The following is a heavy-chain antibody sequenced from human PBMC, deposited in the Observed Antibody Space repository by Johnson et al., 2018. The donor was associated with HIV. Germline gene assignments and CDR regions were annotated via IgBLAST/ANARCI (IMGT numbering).Heavy chain of an antibody. CDR1: GFTFSSYA. CDR3: ARGRITMVQGVIFGAFDI. Sequence: QVQLVESGGGVVQPGRSLRLSCAASGFTFSSYAMHWVRQAPGKGLEWVAVISYDGSNKYYADSVKGRFTISRDNSKNTLYLQMNSLRAEDTAIYYCARGRITMVQGVIFGAFDIWGQGIMVTVSS. CDR2: ISYDGSNK. D-gene: IGHD3-10*01. J-gene: IGHJ3*02. V-gene: IGHV3-30-3*01.